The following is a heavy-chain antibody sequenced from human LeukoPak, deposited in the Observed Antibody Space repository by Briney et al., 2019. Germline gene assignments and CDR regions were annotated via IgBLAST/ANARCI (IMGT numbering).Heavy chain of an antibody. V-gene: IGHV4-61*02. D-gene: IGHD2-21*02. Sequence: PSETLSLTCTVSGGSISSGSYYWSWIRQPAGKGLEWIGRIYTSGSTNYNPSLKSRVTISVDTSKNQFSLKLSSVTAADTAVYYCARGGYCGGDCYFYYWGQGTLVTVSS. J-gene: IGHJ4*02. CDR3: ARGGYCGGDCYFYY. CDR1: GGSISSGSYY. CDR2: IYTSGST.